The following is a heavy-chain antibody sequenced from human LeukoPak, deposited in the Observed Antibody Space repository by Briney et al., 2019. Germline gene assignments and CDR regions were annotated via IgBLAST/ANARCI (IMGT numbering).Heavy chain of an antibody. CDR3: ARSQNCGGDCYLRLFDY. Sequence: GGSLRLSCAASGFTFSSYEMNWVRQAPGKGLEWVSYISSSGSTIYYADSVKGRFTISRDNAKNSLYLQMNSLRAEDTAVYYCARSQNCGGDCYLRLFDYWGQGTLVTVSS. J-gene: IGHJ4*02. D-gene: IGHD2-21*02. CDR1: GFTFSSYE. V-gene: IGHV3-48*03. CDR2: ISSSGSTI.